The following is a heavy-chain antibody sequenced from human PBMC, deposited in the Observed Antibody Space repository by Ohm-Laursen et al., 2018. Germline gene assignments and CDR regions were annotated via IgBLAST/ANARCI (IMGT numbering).Heavy chain of an antibody. CDR2: IKQDGSEK. Sequence: SLRLSCAASGFSFSNYWMNWVRQAPGKGLEWVANIKQDGSEKYYVDSVKGRFTISRDNAKNSLYLQMNSLRAEDTAVYYCARVSMISFGKVSDYWGQGTLVTVSS. V-gene: IGHV3-7*01. D-gene: IGHD3-16*01. J-gene: IGHJ4*02. CDR1: GFSFSNYW. CDR3: ARVSMISFGKVSDY.